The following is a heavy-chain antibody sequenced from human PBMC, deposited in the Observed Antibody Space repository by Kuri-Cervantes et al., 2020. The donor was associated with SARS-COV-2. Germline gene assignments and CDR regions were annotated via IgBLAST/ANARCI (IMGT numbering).Heavy chain of an antibody. Sequence: LSLTCAASGFTFSSYSMNWVRQAPGEGLEWVSSISSSSSYIYYADSVKGRFTISRDNAKNSLYLQMNSLRAEDTAVYYCARDVAAGRAYYYYMDVWGKGTTVTVSS. J-gene: IGHJ6*03. V-gene: IGHV3-21*01. D-gene: IGHD6-13*01. CDR2: ISSSSSYI. CDR3: ARDVAAGRAYYYYMDV. CDR1: GFTFSSYS.